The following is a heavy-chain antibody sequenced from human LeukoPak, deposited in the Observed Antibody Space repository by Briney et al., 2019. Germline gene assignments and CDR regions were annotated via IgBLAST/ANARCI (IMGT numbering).Heavy chain of an antibody. CDR1: GFTFSSYG. J-gene: IGHJ6*03. V-gene: IGHV3-30*02. CDR2: IRYDGSNK. CDR3: AKTPYYDYVWGSYRPYYYYYYMDV. D-gene: IGHD3-16*02. Sequence: GGSLRLSCAASGFTFSSYGMHWVRQAPGKGLEWVAFIRYDGSNKYYADSVKGRFTISRDNSKNTLCLQMNSLRAEDTAVYYCAKTPYYDYVWGSYRPYYYYYYMDVWGKGTTVTISS.